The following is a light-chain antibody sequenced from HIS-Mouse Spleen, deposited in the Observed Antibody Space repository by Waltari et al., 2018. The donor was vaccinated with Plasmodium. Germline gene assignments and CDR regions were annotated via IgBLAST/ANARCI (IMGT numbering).Light chain of an antibody. CDR1: PSVSSN. Sequence: EIVMTQSPATLSVSPGERATLSCRASPSVSSNLAWYQQKPGQAPRLLIYGASTRATGIPARFSGSGSGTEFTLTISSLQSEDCAVYYCQQYNNWAFTFGPGTKVDIK. J-gene: IGKJ3*01. V-gene: IGKV3-15*01. CDR3: QQYNNWAFT. CDR2: GAS.